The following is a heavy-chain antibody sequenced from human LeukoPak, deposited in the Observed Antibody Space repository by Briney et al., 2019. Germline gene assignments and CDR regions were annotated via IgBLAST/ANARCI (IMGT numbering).Heavy chain of an antibody. J-gene: IGHJ6*02. CDR1: GFTFSSYG. V-gene: IGHV3-30*18. CDR2: ISYDGSNK. CDR3: AKDVVRPPPYYYYYYGMDV. Sequence: GGSLRLSCAASGFTFSSYGMHWVRQAPGKGLEWVAVISYDGSNKYYADSVKGRFTISRDNSKNTLYLQMNSLRAEDTAVYYCAKDVVRPPPYYYYYYGMDVWGQGTTVTVSS. D-gene: IGHD2-15*01.